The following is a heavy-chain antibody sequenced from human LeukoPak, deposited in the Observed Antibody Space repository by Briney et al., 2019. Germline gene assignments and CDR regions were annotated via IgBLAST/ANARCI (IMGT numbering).Heavy chain of an antibody. J-gene: IGHJ4*02. CDR1: GFTFSSYA. V-gene: IGHV3-30-3*01. CDR3: AKDAPYYYDSSGYYFYY. CDR2: ISYDGSNK. Sequence: GGSLRLSCAASGFTFSSYAMHWVRQAPGKGLEWVAVISYDGSNKYYADSVKGRFTISRDNSKNTLYLQMNSLRAEDTAVYYCAKDAPYYYDSSGYYFYYWGQGTLVTVSS. D-gene: IGHD3-22*01.